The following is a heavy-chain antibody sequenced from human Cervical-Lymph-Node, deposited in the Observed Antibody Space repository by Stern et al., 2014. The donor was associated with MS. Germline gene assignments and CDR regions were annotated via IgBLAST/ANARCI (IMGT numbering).Heavy chain of an antibody. CDR1: GYTFTSHY. CDR3: ARDVARKYYFDS. CDR2: INPSTGSS. J-gene: IGHJ4*02. V-gene: IGHV1-46*01. D-gene: IGHD2-21*01. Sequence: QVQPVQPGPEVKKPGASVRVSCKASGYTFTSHYMHWVRQAPGQGLEWMGLINPSTGSSIYAQRFQGRVAMTRDTSSTTVYLELSSLTSEETALYYCARDVARKYYFDSWGQGTLVTVSS.